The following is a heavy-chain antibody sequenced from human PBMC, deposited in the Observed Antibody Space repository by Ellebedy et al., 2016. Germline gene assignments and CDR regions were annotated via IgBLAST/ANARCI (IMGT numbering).Heavy chain of an antibody. J-gene: IGHJ3*01. V-gene: IGHV3-23*01. CDR3: ARDMDGDYWGYFAFDL. CDR2: ISGSGDNT. D-gene: IGHD7-27*01. Sequence: GESLKISCAASGFSFGSYAMSWVRQAAGKGLEWVSAISGSGDNTYYVDSVKGRFTISRDNSKNTLYLQMNSLRAEDTAVYYCARDMDGDYWGYFAFDLWGQGTMVTVSS. CDR1: GFSFGSYA.